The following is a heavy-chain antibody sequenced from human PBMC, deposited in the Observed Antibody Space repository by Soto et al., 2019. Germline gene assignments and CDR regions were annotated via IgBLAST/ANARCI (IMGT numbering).Heavy chain of an antibody. CDR1: GGSIGSGGYY. CDR3: ARSPGYYFDY. J-gene: IGHJ4*02. V-gene: IGHV4-31*03. Sequence: QVQLQESGPGLVKPSQTLSLTCTVSGGSIGSGGYYWSWIRQHPGKGLEWIGYIYYSGITYYNPSVKSRVTISVDTSKNQFSLKSSSVTAADTAVYYCARSPGYYFDYWGQGTLVTVSS. CDR2: IYYSGIT.